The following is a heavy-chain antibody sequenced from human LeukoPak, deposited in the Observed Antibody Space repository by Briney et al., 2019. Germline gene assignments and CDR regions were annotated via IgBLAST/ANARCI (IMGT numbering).Heavy chain of an antibody. D-gene: IGHD5-12*01. Sequence: SETLSLICTVSGGSISSYYWSWIRQPAGKGLEWIGYIYHSGSTNYNPSLKSRLTISVDTSKNQFSLMLSSVTAADTAVYYCAREGYSGSDYLWGQGTLVTVSS. CDR1: GGSISSYY. J-gene: IGHJ4*02. V-gene: IGHV4-59*01. CDR2: IYHSGST. CDR3: AREGYSGSDYL.